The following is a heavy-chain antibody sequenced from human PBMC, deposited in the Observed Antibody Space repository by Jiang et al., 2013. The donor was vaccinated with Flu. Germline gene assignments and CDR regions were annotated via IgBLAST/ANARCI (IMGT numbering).Heavy chain of an antibody. V-gene: IGHV4-59*01. CDR2: IYYSGST. D-gene: IGHD6-13*01. J-gene: IGHJ3*02. CDR3: ARDSSTNDAFDI. CDR1: GGSISSYY. Sequence: SGPGLVKPSETLSLTCTVSGGSISSYYWSWIRQPPGKGLEWIGYIYYSGSTNYNPSLKSRVTISVDTSKNQFSLKLSSVTAADTAVYYCARDSSTNDAFDIWGQGTMVTVSS.